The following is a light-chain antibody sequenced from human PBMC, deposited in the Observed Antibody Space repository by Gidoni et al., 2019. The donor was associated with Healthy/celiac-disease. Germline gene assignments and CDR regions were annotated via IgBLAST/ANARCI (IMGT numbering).Light chain of an antibody. CDR3: QQYNNFPLT. CDR2: KAS. Sequence: IQMTQSPSTLSASVGDRVTITCRASQSISSWLAWYQQKPGKAPKLLISKASSLESGVPSRFSGSESGTEFTLTISSLQPDDFATYYCQQYNNFPLTFGGGTKVEIK. J-gene: IGKJ4*01. CDR1: QSISSW. V-gene: IGKV1-5*03.